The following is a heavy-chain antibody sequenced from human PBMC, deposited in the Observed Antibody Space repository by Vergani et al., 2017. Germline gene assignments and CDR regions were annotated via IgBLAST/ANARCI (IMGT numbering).Heavy chain of an antibody. CDR1: GGSFSGYY. D-gene: IGHD4-17*01. Sequence: QVQLQQWGAGLLKPSETLSLTCAVYGGSFSGYYWSWIRQPPGKGLEWIGEINHSGSTNYNPSLKSRVTISVDTSKNQFSLKLSSVTAADTAVYYCARDSTVTTNRYYYYYYMDVWGKGTTVTVSS. CDR2: INHSGST. J-gene: IGHJ6*03. CDR3: ARDSTVTTNRYYYYYYMDV. V-gene: IGHV4-34*01.